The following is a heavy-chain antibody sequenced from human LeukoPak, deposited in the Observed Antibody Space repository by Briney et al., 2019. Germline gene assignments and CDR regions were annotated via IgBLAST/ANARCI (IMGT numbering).Heavy chain of an antibody. CDR1: IGSISSSKW. CDR3: ARQKWEQQGRDYYFNGLDV. J-gene: IGHJ6*02. CDR2: IYLYGTT. D-gene: IGHD1/OR15-1a*01. V-gene: IGHV4-4*02. Sequence: SETLSLTCSVSIGSISSSKWWSWVRQSPVKGLEWIGEIYLYGTTNYNPSFTSRVTMSVDRSRNQFSLKLASVTAADTAVYYCARQKWEQQGRDYYFNGLDVWGPGTTVIVSS.